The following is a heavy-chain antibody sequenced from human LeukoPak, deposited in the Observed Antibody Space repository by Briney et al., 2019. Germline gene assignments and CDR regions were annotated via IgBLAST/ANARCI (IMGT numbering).Heavy chain of an antibody. J-gene: IGHJ5*02. CDR3: ARGRRIWFDP. Sequence: KPSETLSLTCAVYGGSFSGYYWSWIRQPPGKGLEWIGEINHSGSTNYNPSLKSRVTISVDTSKNQFSLKLSSVTAADTAVYYCARGRRIWFDPWGQGTLSPSPQ. CDR2: INHSGST. CDR1: GGSFSGYY. V-gene: IGHV4-34*01.